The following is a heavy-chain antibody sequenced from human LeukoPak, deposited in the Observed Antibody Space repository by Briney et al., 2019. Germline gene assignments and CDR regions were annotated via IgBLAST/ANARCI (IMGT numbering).Heavy chain of an antibody. J-gene: IGHJ4*02. CDR2: IYTGGNT. D-gene: IGHD3-16*01. CDR3: ARAADYVWGSSPH. CDR1: GFIVSTNY. Sequence: GGSLRLSCAASGFIVSTNYMSRVRQAPGKGLEWVSVIYTGGNTYYADSVKGRFTISRDSSKNTLYLQMNSLRAEDTAVYFCARAADYVWGSSPHWGQGTLVTVSS. V-gene: IGHV3-53*01.